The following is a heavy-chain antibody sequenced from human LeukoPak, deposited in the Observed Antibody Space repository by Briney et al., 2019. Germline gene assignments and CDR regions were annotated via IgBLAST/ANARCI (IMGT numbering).Heavy chain of an antibody. CDR3: ARDPSSSWNYFDY. Sequence: GGSLRLSCAASGFTFSSYAMHWVRQAPGKGLEWVAVISYDGSNKYYADSVKGRFTISRDNSKNTLYLQMNSLRAEDTAVYYCARDPSSSWNYFDYWGQGTLVTVSP. CDR1: GFTFSSYA. CDR2: ISYDGSNK. D-gene: IGHD6-13*01. J-gene: IGHJ4*02. V-gene: IGHV3-30-3*01.